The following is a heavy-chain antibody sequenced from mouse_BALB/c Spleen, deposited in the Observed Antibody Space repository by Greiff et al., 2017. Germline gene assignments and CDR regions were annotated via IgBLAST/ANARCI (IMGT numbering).Heavy chain of an antibody. D-gene: IGHD1-1*01. J-gene: IGHJ3*01. Sequence: EVKLVESGGGLVKPGGSLKLSCAASGFTFSSYAMSWVRQSPEKRLEWVAEISSGGSYTYYPDSVKGRFTISRDNAKNTLYLQMSSLKSEDTAMYYCARHGSSPWFAYWGQGTLVTVSA. CDR1: GFTFSSYA. CDR2: ISSGGSYT. CDR3: ARHGSSPWFAY. V-gene: IGHV5-6*03.